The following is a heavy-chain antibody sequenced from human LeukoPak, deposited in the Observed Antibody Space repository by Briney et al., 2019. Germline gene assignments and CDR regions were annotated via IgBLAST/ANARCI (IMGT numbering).Heavy chain of an antibody. CDR2: ISYSGST. V-gene: IGHV4-59*12. J-gene: IGHJ4*02. D-gene: IGHD3-3*01. CDR3: ARDVRFYFDS. Sequence: PSETLSLTCTVSGGSISSYYWSWIRQPPGKGLEWIGYISYSGSTYYNPSLKSRVTMSVDTSKNQFSLKLSSVTAADTAMYYCARDVRFYFDSWGQGTLVSVSS. CDR1: GGSISSYY.